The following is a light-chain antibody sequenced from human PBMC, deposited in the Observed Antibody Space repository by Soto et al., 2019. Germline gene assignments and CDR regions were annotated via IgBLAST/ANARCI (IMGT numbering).Light chain of an antibody. CDR3: SSYTSSSTPYV. J-gene: IGLJ1*01. CDR2: DVS. V-gene: IGLV2-14*01. Sequence: QSVLTQPASVSWSPGQSITISCTGSSSDVGGYNYVSWYQQHPGKAPKLMIYDVSNRPSGVSKRFSVSKSGNTASLTISGLQAEEEADYYCSSYTSSSTPYVFETGTKVTVL. CDR1: SSDVGGYNY.